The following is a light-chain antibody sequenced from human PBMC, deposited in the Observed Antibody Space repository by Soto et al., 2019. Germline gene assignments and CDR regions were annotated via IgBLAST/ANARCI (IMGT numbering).Light chain of an antibody. CDR1: SSDVGGYNY. J-gene: IGLJ1*01. CDR2: DVS. V-gene: IGLV2-14*03. CDR3: SSYTTSNTRQIV. Sequence: QSMLTQPASVSGSPGQSITISCTGTSSDVGGYNYVSWYQHHPGKAPKLIIYDVSNRPSGVSNPFSGSKSGNTASLTISGLQPEDEADYYSSSYTTSNTRQIVFGTGTKVTVL.